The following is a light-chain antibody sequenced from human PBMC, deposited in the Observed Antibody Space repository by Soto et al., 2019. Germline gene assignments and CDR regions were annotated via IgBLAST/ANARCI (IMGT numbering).Light chain of an antibody. CDR1: PRVSSTY. CDR2: GAS. Sequence: EIVLPQSIGTPSLSPGERATFSCRARPRVSSTYLARSQQPPCQDPGLLLYGASNWASGSPDRCAGSGSWADFVLTIIRLEAEEVAVYGCRQYGSATPAFGGGTKGDIK. J-gene: IGKJ4*01. CDR3: RQYGSATPA. V-gene: IGKV3-20*01.